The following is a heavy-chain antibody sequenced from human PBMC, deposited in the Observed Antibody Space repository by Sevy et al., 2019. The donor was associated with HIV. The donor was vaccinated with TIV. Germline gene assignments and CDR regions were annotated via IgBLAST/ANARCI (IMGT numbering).Heavy chain of an antibody. CDR2: INTDGRTT. CDR3: VKDFGGPTDY. Sequence: GGSLRLSCAASGFTFSTYWMHWVRQAPGKGLVWVSRINTDGRTTTYADSVKGRFTISRDNAKNTLYLQMNSLSVDDTAVYYCVKDFGGPTDYWGQGNVVTVSS. CDR1: GFTFSTYW. J-gene: IGHJ4*02. D-gene: IGHD3-16*01. V-gene: IGHV3-74*01.